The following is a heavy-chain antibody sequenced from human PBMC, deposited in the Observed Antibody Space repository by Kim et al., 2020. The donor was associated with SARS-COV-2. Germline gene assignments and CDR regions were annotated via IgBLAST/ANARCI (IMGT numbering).Heavy chain of an antibody. CDR1: GFAFSDYG. Sequence: GGSLRLSCAASGFAFSDYGMHWVRQAPGKGLEWVAVISYDGNNKYYADSVKGRFTISRDNSKNTLYLRMNSLRTEDTAVYYCAKTRGVEGWGQGTTVTVS. V-gene: IGHV3-30*18. J-gene: IGHJ6*02. D-gene: IGHD3-10*01. CDR2: ISYDGNNK. CDR3: AKTRGVEG.